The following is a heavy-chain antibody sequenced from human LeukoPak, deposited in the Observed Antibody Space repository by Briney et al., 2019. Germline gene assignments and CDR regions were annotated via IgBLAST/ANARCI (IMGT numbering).Heavy chain of an antibody. CDR1: GFTFSSYA. V-gene: IGHV3-23*01. CDR3: ARTSLVRGVPLGGYFDY. Sequence: GGSLRLSCAASGFTFSSYAMSWVRQAPGKGLEWVSSISGSAYMSYYADSVKGRFTISRDNSKNTLYLQMNSLRAEDTAVYYCARTSLVRGVPLGGYFDYWGQGTLVTVSS. D-gene: IGHD3-10*01. CDR2: ISGSAYMS. J-gene: IGHJ4*02.